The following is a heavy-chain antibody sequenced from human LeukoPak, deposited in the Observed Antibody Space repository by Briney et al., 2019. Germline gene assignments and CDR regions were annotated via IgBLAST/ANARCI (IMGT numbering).Heavy chain of an antibody. CDR2: MNPNSGNT. CDR3: ARRAVADTSPFDY. Sequence: ASVKVSCKASGYTFTSYDINWVRQATGQGLEWMGWMNPNSGNTGYAQKFQGRVTMTRNTSISTAYMELSSLRSEDTAVYYCARRAVADTSPFDYWGQGTLVTVSS. CDR1: GYTFTSYD. J-gene: IGHJ4*02. D-gene: IGHD6-19*01. V-gene: IGHV1-8*01.